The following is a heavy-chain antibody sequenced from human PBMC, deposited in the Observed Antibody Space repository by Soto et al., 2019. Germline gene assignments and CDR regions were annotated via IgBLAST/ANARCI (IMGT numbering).Heavy chain of an antibody. Sequence: SVKVSCKASGFVSTNHNFHWVRQAPGQSLEWMGRINAGNGNTQYSQNFQGRVTLTSDPSASTAFMELTNLRFEDRAMYYCASDYGSNWRLWGQGTLVTVSS. CDR2: INAGNGNT. CDR1: GFVSTNHN. V-gene: IGHV1-3*01. J-gene: IGHJ4*02. D-gene: IGHD6-19*01. CDR3: ASDYGSNWRL.